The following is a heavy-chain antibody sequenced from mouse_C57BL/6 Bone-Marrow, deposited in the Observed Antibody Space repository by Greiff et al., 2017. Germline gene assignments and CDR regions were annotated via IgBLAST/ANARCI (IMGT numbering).Heavy chain of an antibody. V-gene: IGHV1-64*01. CDR2: IHPNSGST. D-gene: IGHD2-2*01. J-gene: IGHJ2*01. Sequence: QVQLQQPGAELVKPGASVKLSCKASGYTFTSYWMPWVKQRPGQGLEWIGMIHPNSGSTNYNEKFKSKATLPVDKSSSTSYMQLSSLTSEDSAVYYCARGLWFIDYWGQGTTLTVTS. CDR3: ARGLWFIDY. CDR1: GYTFTSYW.